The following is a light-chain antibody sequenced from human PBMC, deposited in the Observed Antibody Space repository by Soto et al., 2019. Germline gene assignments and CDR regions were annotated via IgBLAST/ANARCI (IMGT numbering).Light chain of an antibody. CDR1: QSVSSD. J-gene: IGKJ1*01. V-gene: IGKV3-15*01. Sequence: VVTQSPATLSVFPGETATLSCRASQSVSSDLAWYQQRPGQAPRLLIYGASTRATGIPARFRGSGSGTEFRLTISSLQSEDFATYYCQQDNTWPQTFGLGNKVDI. CDR3: QQDNTWPQT. CDR2: GAS.